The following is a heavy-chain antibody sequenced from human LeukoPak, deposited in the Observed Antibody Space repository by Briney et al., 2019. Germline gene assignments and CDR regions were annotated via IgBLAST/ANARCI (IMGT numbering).Heavy chain of an antibody. Sequence: PSETLSLTCTVSGGSISSSSYYWGWIRQPPGKGLEWIATLYYSGITYYNPSLNSRVAISADTSKNQFSLKLNSVTAADTAVYYCARRTAAETIDYWGQGTLVTVSS. D-gene: IGHD6-13*01. CDR2: LYYSGIT. CDR1: GGSISSSSYY. V-gene: IGHV4-39*01. J-gene: IGHJ4*02. CDR3: ARRTAAETIDY.